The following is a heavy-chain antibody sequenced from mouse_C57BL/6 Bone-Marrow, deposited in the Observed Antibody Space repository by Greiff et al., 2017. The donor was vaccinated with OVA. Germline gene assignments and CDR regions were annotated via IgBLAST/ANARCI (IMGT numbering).Heavy chain of an antibody. CDR2: IVPSDSYT. D-gene: IGHD3-3*01. J-gene: IGHJ3*01. CDR3: ARWGLATLFAY. CDR1: GYTFTSYW. V-gene: IGHV1-59*01. Sequence: VQLQQPGAELVRPGTSVKLSCKASGYTFTSYWLHWVKQRPGQGLEWIGVIVPSDSYTNYNQKLKGKATLTVDTSSSTAYMRLGSLTSEDSAVYYCARWGLATLFAYWGQGTLVTVSA.